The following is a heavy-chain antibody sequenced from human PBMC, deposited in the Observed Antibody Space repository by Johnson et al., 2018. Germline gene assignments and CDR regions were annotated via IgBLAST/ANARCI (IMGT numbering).Heavy chain of an antibody. CDR3: ARDQVAANYYDYDMDV. J-gene: IGHJ6*03. Sequence: VQLVESGGGLVQPGGSLRLSCAASGFTASSYYMSWVRQAPGKGLEWVSVIYTDGSTYYADSVKGRFTISRDNSKNTLHLQMNSLRAEDTAVYYCARDQVAANYYDYDMDVWGKGTTVTVSS. CDR1: GFTASSYY. V-gene: IGHV3-66*02. CDR2: IYTDGST. D-gene: IGHD6-19*01.